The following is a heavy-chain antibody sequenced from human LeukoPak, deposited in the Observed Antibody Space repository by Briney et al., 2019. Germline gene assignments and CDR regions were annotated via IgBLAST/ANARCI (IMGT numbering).Heavy chain of an antibody. J-gene: IGHJ5*02. Sequence: PGESLKISCKGSGYSFTSYWIGWVRQMPGKGLEWMGIIYPGDSDTRYSPSFQGQVTISADKSISTAYLQWSSLKASDTAMYYCVRHQSVVAAELGNWFDPWGQGTLVTVSS. V-gene: IGHV5-51*01. D-gene: IGHD2-15*01. CDR1: GYSFTSYW. CDR3: VRHQSVVAAELGNWFDP. CDR2: IYPGDSDT.